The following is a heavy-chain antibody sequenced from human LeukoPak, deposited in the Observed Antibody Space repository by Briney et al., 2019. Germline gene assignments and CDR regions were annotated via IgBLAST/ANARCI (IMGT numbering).Heavy chain of an antibody. Sequence: PGGSLRLSCAMSGFTLTGTGMHWVRQAPGKGLEWVAFMHYDGRNILYADSVEGRFSISTDNSKNMVYLQMSSLRAEDTAVYYCAKVTMGDVWFDPWGQRTLVTVSS. CDR1: GFTLTGTG. V-gene: IGHV3-30*02. D-gene: IGHD3-16*01. CDR3: AKVTMGDVWFDP. CDR2: MHYDGRNI. J-gene: IGHJ5*02.